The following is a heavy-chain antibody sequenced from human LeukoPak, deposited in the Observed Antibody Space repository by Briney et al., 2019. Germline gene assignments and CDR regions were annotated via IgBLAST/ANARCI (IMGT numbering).Heavy chain of an antibody. CDR1: GGSFSGYY. J-gene: IGHJ4*02. D-gene: IGHD3-10*01. CDR3: ARGGLYGSGSYYPSRY. CDR2: MNHSRST. V-gene: IGHV4-34*01. Sequence: SETLSLTCAVYGGSFSGYYWSWIRQPPGKGLEWIGEMNHSRSTNYNPSLKSRVTISVDTSKNQFSLKLSSVTAADTAVYYCARGGLYGSGSYYPSRYWGQGTLVTVSS.